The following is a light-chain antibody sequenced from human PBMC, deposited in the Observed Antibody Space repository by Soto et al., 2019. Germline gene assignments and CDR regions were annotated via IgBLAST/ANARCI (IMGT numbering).Light chain of an antibody. Sequence: EIVLTQSPGTLSLSPGERATLSCRASQSVSINYLAWYQQKPGQAPRLLIYDASNRATGIPARFSGSGSGTEFTLTISSLQSEDFAIYYCHQYNNWPPAFGGGTKVDI. J-gene: IGKJ4*01. V-gene: IGKV3D-15*01. CDR3: HQYNNWPPA. CDR1: QSVSIN. CDR2: DAS.